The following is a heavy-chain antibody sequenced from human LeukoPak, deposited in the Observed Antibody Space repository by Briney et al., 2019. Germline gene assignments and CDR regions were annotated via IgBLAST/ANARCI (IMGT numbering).Heavy chain of an antibody. CDR3: AKDGYNYDSSGHFDY. Sequence: GGSLRLSCAASGFSLFAMHWVRQAPGKGLEWVSAVGGSGGATYHADADSVKGRFTISRDNSKNALYLEINNLRAEDTAVYYCAKDGYNYDSSGHFDYWGQGTLVTVSS. V-gene: IGHV3-23*01. D-gene: IGHD3-22*01. J-gene: IGHJ4*02. CDR1: GFSLFA. CDR2: VGGSGGAT.